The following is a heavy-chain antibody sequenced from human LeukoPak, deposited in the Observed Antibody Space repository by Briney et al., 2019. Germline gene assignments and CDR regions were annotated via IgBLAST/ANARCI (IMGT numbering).Heavy chain of an antibody. CDR1: GYTFTGYY. J-gene: IGHJ4*02. CDR2: INPNSGGT. D-gene: IGHD5-18*01. V-gene: IGHV1-2*02. Sequence: GASVKVSCKASGYTFTGYYMHWVRQAPGQGLEWMGWINPNSGGTNYAQKFQGRVTMTRDTPISTAYMELSRLRSDDTAVYYCARTGYSYGPPNFDYWGQGTLVTVSS. CDR3: ARTGYSYGPPNFDY.